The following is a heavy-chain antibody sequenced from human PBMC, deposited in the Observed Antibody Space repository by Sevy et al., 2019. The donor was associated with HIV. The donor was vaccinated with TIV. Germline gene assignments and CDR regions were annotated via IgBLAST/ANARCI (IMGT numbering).Heavy chain of an antibody. CDR3: ARDLIAVAGTKTWTNGMDV. CDR1: GFTFSSYW. V-gene: IGHV3-7*01. CDR2: IKQDGSEK. D-gene: IGHD6-19*01. Sequence: GGSLRLSCAASGFTFSSYWMSWVRQAPGKGLEWVANIKQDGSEKYYVDSVKGRFTISRDNAKNSLYLLMNSLRAEDTAVYYCARDLIAVAGTKTWTNGMDVWGQGTTVTVSS. J-gene: IGHJ6*02.